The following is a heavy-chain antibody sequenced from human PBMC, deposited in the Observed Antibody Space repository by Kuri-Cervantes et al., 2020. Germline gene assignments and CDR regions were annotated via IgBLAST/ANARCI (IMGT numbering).Heavy chain of an antibody. V-gene: IGHV3-30*03. CDR1: GFTFSSYG. D-gene: IGHD3-10*01. J-gene: IGHJ1*01. Sequence: GESLKISCAASGFTFSSYGMHWVRQAPGKGLEWVAVISYDGSNTYYADSVKGRFTISRDNFKNTLYLQMNSLRAEDTALYYCAVNYFGSGTNYQYFQHWGQGTLVTVSS. CDR2: ISYDGSNT. CDR3: AVNYFGSGTNYQYFQH.